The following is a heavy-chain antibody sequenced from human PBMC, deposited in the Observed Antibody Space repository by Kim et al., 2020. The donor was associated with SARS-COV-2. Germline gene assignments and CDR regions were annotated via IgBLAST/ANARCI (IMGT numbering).Heavy chain of an antibody. V-gene: IGHV3-23*01. J-gene: IGHJ4*02. Sequence: AESVKGRFTMSRDNSKKTLYLQMNSLREEDTAVYYCAKGDTEGRGMTRFDYWGQGTLVIVS. D-gene: IGHD6-13*01. CDR3: AKGDTEGRGMTRFDY.